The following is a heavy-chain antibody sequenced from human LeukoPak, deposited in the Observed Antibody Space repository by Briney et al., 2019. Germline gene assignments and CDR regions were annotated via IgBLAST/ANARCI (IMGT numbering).Heavy chain of an antibody. CDR2: ISWNSGTI. J-gene: IGHJ3*02. D-gene: IGHD6-19*01. CDR3: PKDYTSGWYGAFDI. V-gene: IGHV3-9*03. CDR1: GFTFDDYA. Sequence: PGRSLRLSCAASGFTFDDYAMHWVRQAPGKGLEWVPGISWNSGTIGYADSVKGRFTISRDNAKNSLYLQMNSLRAEDMAFYYCPKDYTSGWYGAFDIWGQGTMVTVSS.